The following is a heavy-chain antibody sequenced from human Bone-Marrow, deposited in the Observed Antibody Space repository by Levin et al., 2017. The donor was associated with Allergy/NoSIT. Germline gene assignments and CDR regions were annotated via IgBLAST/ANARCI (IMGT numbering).Heavy chain of an antibody. CDR3: ARDPPGGGY. D-gene: IGHD3-10*01. J-gene: IGHJ4*02. CDR1: GVTVGNNY. V-gene: IGHV3-53*01. Sequence: GGSLRLSCAASGVTVGNNYMSWVRQAPGKGLEWVSVIYSVGSTYYAESVKGRFTISRDNSKNTLYLQMNSLRAEDTAIYYCARDPPGGGYWGQGTLVTVSS. CDR2: IYSVGST.